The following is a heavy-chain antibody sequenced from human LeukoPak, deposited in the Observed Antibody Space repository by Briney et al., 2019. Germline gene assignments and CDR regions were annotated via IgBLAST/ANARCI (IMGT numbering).Heavy chain of an antibody. Sequence: GGSLRLSCAASGFTFSSYGMHWVRQAPGKGLEWVAFIRYDGSNKYYADSVKGRFTISRDNSKNTLYLQMNSLRAEDTAVYYCAKVPSITIFGVVNYYMDVWGKGTTVTVSS. V-gene: IGHV3-30*02. CDR2: IRYDGSNK. J-gene: IGHJ6*03. D-gene: IGHD3-3*01. CDR1: GFTFSSYG. CDR3: AKVPSITIFGVVNYYMDV.